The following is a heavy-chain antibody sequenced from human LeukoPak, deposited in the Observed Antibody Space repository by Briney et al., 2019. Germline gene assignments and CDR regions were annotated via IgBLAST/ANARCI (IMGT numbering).Heavy chain of an antibody. CDR3: AKGRAPNSDLGYCSGGTCYHFDY. CDR2: LSGSGGDT. Sequence: PGGSLRLSCAASGLTFSSYVMSWVRQAPGKGLEWVSALSGSGGDTYYTDSVKGRFTISRDNSKNTLYLQMNSLRAEDTAVYYCAKGRAPNSDLGYCSGGTCYHFDYWGQGTLVTVSS. V-gene: IGHV3-23*01. D-gene: IGHD2-15*01. CDR1: GLTFSSYV. J-gene: IGHJ4*02.